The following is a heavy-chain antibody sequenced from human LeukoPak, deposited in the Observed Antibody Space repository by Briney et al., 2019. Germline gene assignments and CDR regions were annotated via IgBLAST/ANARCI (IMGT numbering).Heavy chain of an antibody. J-gene: IGHJ3*02. CDR2: IIPIFGTA. CDR3: ASGVAAAENDAFDI. V-gene: IGHV1-69*13. D-gene: IGHD6-13*01. Sequence: SVKVSCKASGGTFTSYAISWVPQAPGQGLEWMGGIIPIFGTANYAQKFQGRVTITADESTSTAYMELSSLRSEDTAVYYCASGVAAAENDAFDIWGQGTMVTVSS. CDR1: GGTFTSYA.